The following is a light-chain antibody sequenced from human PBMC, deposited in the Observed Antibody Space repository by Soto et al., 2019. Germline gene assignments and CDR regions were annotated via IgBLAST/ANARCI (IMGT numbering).Light chain of an antibody. CDR3: MQALHSPYT. J-gene: IGKJ2*01. V-gene: IGKV2-28*01. CDR1: QSLLQSNGYNY. Sequence: DIVMTQSPLSLPVTPGEPASISCRSTQSLLQSNGYNYLDWYLQKPGQSPQILIYLGSNRSSGVPDRFSGSGSGTDFTLKISRVEAEDVGVYYCMQALHSPYTFGQGTKLEIK. CDR2: LGS.